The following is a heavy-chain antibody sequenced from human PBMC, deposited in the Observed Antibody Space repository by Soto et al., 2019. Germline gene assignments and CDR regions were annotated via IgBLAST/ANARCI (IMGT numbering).Heavy chain of an antibody. J-gene: IGHJ6*02. CDR1: GRSLDMGDYH. CDR3: ARDLGTGPYYYYGMDF. V-gene: IGHV4-30-4*08. CDR2: IYYTGNT. D-gene: IGHD1-1*01. Sequence: SETLSLTSTVSGRSLDMGDYHWAWIRQPPRKGLEWIGFIYYTGNTYYNPSLKSRVVLSVDMSKNQFSMKLSSVTAADTAVYYCARDLGTGPYYYYGMDFWGQGATVT.